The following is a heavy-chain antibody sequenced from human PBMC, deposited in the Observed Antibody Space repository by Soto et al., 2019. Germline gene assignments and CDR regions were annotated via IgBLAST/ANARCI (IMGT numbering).Heavy chain of an antibody. V-gene: IGHV3-15*01. CDR3: SPDDVGPRYYDRRFRI. J-gene: IGHJ3*02. CDR2: IKSDTDGGAA. CDR1: GFTFANAW. Sequence: EVQLVESGGGLVKPGGSLRLSCTASGFTFANAWMWWVRQAPGKGLECIGRIKSDTDGGAADYAAPVKGRFTISRDDSQNTLFLQMNSLKSEDTAGYYCSPDDVGPRYYDRRFRIWGRGTLVAVSS. D-gene: IGHD3-22*01.